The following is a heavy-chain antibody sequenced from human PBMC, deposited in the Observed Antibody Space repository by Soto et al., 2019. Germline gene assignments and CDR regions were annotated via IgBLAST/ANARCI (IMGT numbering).Heavy chain of an antibody. CDR3: ARGIFGVVKSYGMDV. Sequence: GPQLKVSCKASGGTFSSYAISWVRQAPGQGLEWMGGIIPIFGTANYAQKFQGRVTITADKSTSTAYMELSSLRSEDTAVYYCARGIFGVVKSYGMDVWGQGTTVTVSS. CDR1: GGTFSSYA. D-gene: IGHD3-3*01. J-gene: IGHJ6*02. V-gene: IGHV1-69*06. CDR2: IIPIFGTA.